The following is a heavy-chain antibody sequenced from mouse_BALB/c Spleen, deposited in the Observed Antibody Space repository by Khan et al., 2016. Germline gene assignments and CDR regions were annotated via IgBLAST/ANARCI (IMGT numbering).Heavy chain of an antibody. CDR2: IWGDGST. V-gene: IGHV2-6-7*01. CDR3: ARVWGDY. D-gene: IGHD1-1*02. CDR1: GFSLTGYG. Sequence: QVQMKESGPGLVAPSQSLSITCTVSGFSLTGYGVNWVRQPPGKGLEWLGMIWGDGSTDYNSALKSRLIISKDNSKSQVFLKMNSLQTDDTARYYCARVWGDYWGQVTSVTVSS. J-gene: IGHJ4*01.